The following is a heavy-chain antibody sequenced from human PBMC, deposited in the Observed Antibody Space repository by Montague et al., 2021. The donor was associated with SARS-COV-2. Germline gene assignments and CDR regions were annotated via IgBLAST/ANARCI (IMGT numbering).Heavy chain of an antibody. CDR1: GESISVYY. J-gene: IGHJ4*02. CDR3: VRGERGAWYNDYFDY. V-gene: IGHV4-34*01. D-gene: IGHD6-19*01. CDR2: VNHSGST. Sequence: SETLSLTCAVYGESISVYYWSWIRQPPGKGLEWIADVNHSGSTNYNPSLKSRVTISVDTPKNQFSLRLTSVTAADTAFYYCVRGERGAWYNDYFDYWGQGALVTVSS.